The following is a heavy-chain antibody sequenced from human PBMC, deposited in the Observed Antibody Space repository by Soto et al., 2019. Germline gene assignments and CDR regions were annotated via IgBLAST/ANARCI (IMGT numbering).Heavy chain of an antibody. Sequence: QVQLVESGGGVVQPGRSLRLSCAASGFPFSRYAMHWVRQAPGKGLEWVAVISYDGSNKYHADSVKGRFTISRDNSKNTLFLQRDSLRGDDTAMYYCSKDLAYYGSGTYYALDVWGQGTTVTVSS. CDR3: SKDLAYYGSGTYYALDV. CDR1: GFPFSRYA. D-gene: IGHD3-10*01. V-gene: IGHV3-30*18. CDR2: ISYDGSNK. J-gene: IGHJ6*02.